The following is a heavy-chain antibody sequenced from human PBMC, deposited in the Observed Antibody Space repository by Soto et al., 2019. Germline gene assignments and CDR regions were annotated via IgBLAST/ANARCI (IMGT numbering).Heavy chain of an antibody. CDR2: IIPIFGTA. CDR1: GGTFSSYA. V-gene: IGHV1-69*06. CDR3: ATRIGYCSSTSCYESWDAFDI. D-gene: IGHD2-2*01. J-gene: IGHJ3*02. Sequence: GASVKVSCKASGGTFSSYAISWVRQAPGQGLEWMGGIIPIFGTANYAQEFQGRVTITADKSTSTAYMELSSLRSEDTAVYYCATRIGYCSSTSCYESWDAFDIWGQGTMVTVSS.